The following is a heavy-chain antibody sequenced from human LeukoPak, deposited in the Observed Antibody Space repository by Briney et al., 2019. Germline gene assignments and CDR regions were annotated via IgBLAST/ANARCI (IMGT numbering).Heavy chain of an antibody. CDR3: ARDDFGSSWSYYYYGMDV. Sequence: GGSLRLSCAASGFTVSSNYMSWVRQAPGKGLEWVSVIYSGGSTYYADSVKGRFTISRDNSKNTLYLQMNSLRAEDTAVYYCARDDFGSSWSYYYYGMDVWGQGTTVTVSS. V-gene: IGHV3-66*01. J-gene: IGHJ6*02. CDR1: GFTVSSNY. D-gene: IGHD6-13*01. CDR2: IYSGGST.